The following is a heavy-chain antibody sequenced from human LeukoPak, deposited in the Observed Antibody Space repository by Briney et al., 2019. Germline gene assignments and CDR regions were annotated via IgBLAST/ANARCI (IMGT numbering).Heavy chain of an antibody. CDR3: ATDYSGSYRSDY. CDR2: FDPEDGET. Sequence: ASVKVSCKVSGYTLTELSMHWVRQAPGKGLEWMGGFDPEDGETIYAQKFQGRVTMTEDTSTDTAYMELSSLRSEDTAVYYCATDYSGSYRSDYWGQGTLVTVSS. V-gene: IGHV1-24*01. J-gene: IGHJ4*02. D-gene: IGHD1-26*01. CDR1: GYTLTELS.